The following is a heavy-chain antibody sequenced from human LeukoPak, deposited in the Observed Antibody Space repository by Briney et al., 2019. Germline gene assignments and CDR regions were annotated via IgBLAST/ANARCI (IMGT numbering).Heavy chain of an antibody. V-gene: IGHV1-46*01. CDR3: AREDVLRFLEWQYYFDY. D-gene: IGHD3-3*01. CDR2: INPSGGST. Sequence: GASVKVSCKASGYTFTSYYMHWVRQAPGQGLEWMGIINPSGGSTSYAQKFQGRVTITTDESTSTAYMELSSLRSEDTAVYYCAREDVLRFLEWQYYFDYWGQGTLVTVSS. J-gene: IGHJ4*02. CDR1: GYTFTSYY.